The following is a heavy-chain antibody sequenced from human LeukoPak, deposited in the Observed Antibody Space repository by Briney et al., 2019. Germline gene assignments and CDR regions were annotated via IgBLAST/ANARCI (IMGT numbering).Heavy chain of an antibody. CDR2: TSTSGGST. D-gene: IGHD2-15*01. CDR1: AFTLSSYA. J-gene: IGHJ4*02. Sequence: GGSLRLSCAASAFTLSSYAMSWVRQAPGKGLEWVSGTSTSGGSTYYADSVKGRFTISRDNSKNTLSLQMTSLRAEDTAVYYRATARGGYWGKGTLVTVSS. CDR3: ATARGGY. V-gene: IGHV3-23*01.